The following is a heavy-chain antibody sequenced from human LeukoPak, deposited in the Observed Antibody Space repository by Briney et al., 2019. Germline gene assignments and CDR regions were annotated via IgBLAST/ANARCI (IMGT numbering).Heavy chain of an antibody. D-gene: IGHD5-12*01. V-gene: IGHV3-48*04. CDR2: ISDSGTTM. CDR1: GFTFSNYN. CDR3: ARLPGAGYSGYDW. J-gene: IGHJ4*02. Sequence: GGSLRLSCAASGFTFSNYNMNWVRQAPGKGLEWVSFISDSGTTMVYADSVRGRFTISRDNAKNSLYLQMNSLRAEDTAVYYCARLPGAGYSGYDWGGQGTLVTVSS.